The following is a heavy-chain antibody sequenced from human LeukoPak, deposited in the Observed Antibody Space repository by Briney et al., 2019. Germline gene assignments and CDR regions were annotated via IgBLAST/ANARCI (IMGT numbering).Heavy chain of an antibody. CDR1: GFTFSDYY. Sequence: GSLRLSCAASGFTFSDYYMSWIRQPPGKGLEWIGEINHSGSTNYNPSLKSRVTISVDTSKNQFSLKLSSVTAADTAVYYCARRITMVRGVIIRTNWFDPWGQGTLATVSS. CDR2: INHSGST. D-gene: IGHD3-10*01. J-gene: IGHJ5*02. CDR3: ARRITMVRGVIIRTNWFDP. V-gene: IGHV4-34*01.